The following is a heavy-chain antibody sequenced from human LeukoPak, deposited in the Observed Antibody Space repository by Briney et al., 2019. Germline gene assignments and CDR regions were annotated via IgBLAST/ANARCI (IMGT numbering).Heavy chain of an antibody. Sequence: ASVKVSFTASGYSFTDNYMHWVRQAPGQGLEWMGWINTNSGATNYAQKFQGRVTMTRDTSISTAYMELNRLISDDTAVYYCARVSSRGIWGQGTMVTVSS. V-gene: IGHV1-2*02. CDR1: GYSFTDNY. J-gene: IGHJ3*02. D-gene: IGHD6-6*01. CDR3: ARVSSRGI. CDR2: INTNSGAT.